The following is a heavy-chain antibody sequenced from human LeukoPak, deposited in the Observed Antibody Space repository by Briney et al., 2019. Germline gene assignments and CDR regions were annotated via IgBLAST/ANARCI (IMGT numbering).Heavy chain of an antibody. V-gene: IGHV4-34*01. D-gene: IGHD5-12*01. CDR3: ARDRGYSGYLDAFDI. Sequence: SETLSLTCAVYGGSFSGYYWNWIRQPPGKGLEWIGEINHSGSTNYNPSLKSRVTISVDTSKNQFSLKLSSVTAADTAVYYCARDRGYSGYLDAFDIWGQGTMVTVSS. CDR2: INHSGST. CDR1: GGSFSGYY. J-gene: IGHJ3*02.